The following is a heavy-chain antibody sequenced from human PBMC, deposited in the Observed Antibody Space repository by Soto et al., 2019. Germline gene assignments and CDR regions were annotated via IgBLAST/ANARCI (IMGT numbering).Heavy chain of an antibody. Sequence: SETLSLTCTVSGGSISSYYWSWIRQPPGKGLEWIGYIYYSGSTNYNPSLKSRVTISVDTSKNQFSLKLSSVTAADTAVYYCAVVFRGYGDLHYYYYYYLDVWGKGTRVTVSS. V-gene: IGHV4-59*01. CDR3: AVVFRGYGDLHYYYYYYLDV. CDR1: GGSISSYY. J-gene: IGHJ6*03. CDR2: IYYSGST. D-gene: IGHD4-17*01.